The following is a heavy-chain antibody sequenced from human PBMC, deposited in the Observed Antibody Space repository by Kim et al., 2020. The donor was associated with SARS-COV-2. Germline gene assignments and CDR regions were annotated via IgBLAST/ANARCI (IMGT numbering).Heavy chain of an antibody. CDR2: ISYDGSNK. Sequence: GGSLRLSCAASGFTFSSYGMHWVRKAPGKGLEWVAVISYDGSNKYYADSVKGRFTISRDNSKNTLYLQMNSLRAEDTAVYYCAKDQGYYYGSGAEFYYYGMDVWGQGTTVTVAS. CDR1: GFTFSSYG. J-gene: IGHJ6*02. V-gene: IGHV3-30*18. CDR3: AKDQGYYYGSGAEFYYYGMDV. D-gene: IGHD3-10*01.